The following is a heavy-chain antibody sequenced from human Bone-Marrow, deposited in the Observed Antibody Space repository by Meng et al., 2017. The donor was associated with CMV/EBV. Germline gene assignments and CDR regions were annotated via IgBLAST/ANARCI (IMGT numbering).Heavy chain of an antibody. V-gene: IGHV3-7*01. CDR2: IKQDESEK. J-gene: IGHJ2*01. CDR1: GFTFSRYW. Sequence: GESLKISCAASGFTFSRYWMSWVRQAPEKGLEWVASIKQDESEKYYVDSVKGRFTISRDNAKNSLYLQMNSLRAEDTAVYYCARLNWYFDLWGRGTLVTVSS. CDR3: ARLNWYFDL.